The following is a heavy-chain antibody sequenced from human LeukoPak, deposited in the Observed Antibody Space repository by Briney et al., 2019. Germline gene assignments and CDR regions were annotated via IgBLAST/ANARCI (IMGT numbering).Heavy chain of an antibody. J-gene: IGHJ6*03. D-gene: IGHD6-6*01. CDR1: GYTFTSYE. Sequence: ASVKVSCKASGYTFTSYEIHWVRPATGQGLEGMGWMNPNSGNTGYAQKFQGRVTMTRNTSISTAYMELSSLRSEDTAVYYCARAFEYSRYYYYMDVWGKGTTVTVSS. CDR3: ARAFEYSRYYYYMDV. CDR2: MNPNSGNT. V-gene: IGHV1-8*01.